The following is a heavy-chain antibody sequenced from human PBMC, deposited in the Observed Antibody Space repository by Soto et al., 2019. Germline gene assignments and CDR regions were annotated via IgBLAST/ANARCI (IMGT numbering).Heavy chain of an antibody. D-gene: IGHD2-8*01. CDR3: GTGKYVLGY. J-gene: IGHJ1*01. Sequence: EVQLVESGAGLVTPGGSLRLSCAASGFTFTNSSMHWVRQAPGKGLEWVSSIDPSSKYIYYAYSLRCRFTIPRDNATNEPDPQVISVRAQEPVVYFYGTGKYVLGYWGKGALVNVSP. CDR1: GFTFTNSS. CDR2: IDPSSKYI. V-gene: IGHV3-21*01.